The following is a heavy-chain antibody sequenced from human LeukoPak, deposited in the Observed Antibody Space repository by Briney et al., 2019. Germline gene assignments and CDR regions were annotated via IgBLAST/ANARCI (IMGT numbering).Heavy chain of an antibody. CDR3: ATPFARDAFDI. CDR1: GFTFSDYY. J-gene: IGHJ3*02. V-gene: IGHV3-11*01. CDR2: ISSSGSTI. Sequence: PGGSLRLSCAASGFTFSDYYMSWIRQAPGKGLEWVSYISSSGSTIYYADSVKGRSTISRDNAKNSLYLQMNSLRAEDTAVYYCATPFARDAFDIWGQGTMVTVSS.